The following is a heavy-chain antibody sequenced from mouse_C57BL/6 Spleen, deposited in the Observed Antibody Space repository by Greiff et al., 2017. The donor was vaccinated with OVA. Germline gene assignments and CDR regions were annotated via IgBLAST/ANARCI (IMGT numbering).Heavy chain of an antibody. CDR3: ARAERQLSVAWFAY. V-gene: IGHV2-2*01. J-gene: IGHJ3*01. CDR2: IWSGGST. Sequence: VKVVESGPGLVQPSQSLSITCTVSGFSLTSYGVHWVRQSPGKGLEWLGVIWSGGSTDYNAAFISRLSISKDNSKSQVFFKMNSLQADDTAIYYCARAERQLSVAWFAYWGQGTLVTVSA. D-gene: IGHD3-2*02. CDR1: GFSLTSYG.